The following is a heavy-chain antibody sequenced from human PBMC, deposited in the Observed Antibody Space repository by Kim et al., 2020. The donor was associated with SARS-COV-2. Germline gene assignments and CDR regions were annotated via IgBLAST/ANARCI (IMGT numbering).Heavy chain of an antibody. CDR2: IYYSGST. J-gene: IGHJ3*02. D-gene: IGHD2-8*01. V-gene: IGHV4-59*01. CDR1: GGSISNYY. Sequence: SETLSLTCTVSGGSISNYYWTWIRQPPGKGLEWIGYIYYSGSTNYNPSLQSRVTISVDTSKNQFYMRLTSVTAADTALYYCATNFLSDAFDIWGQGTMVTVSS. CDR3: ATNFLSDAFDI.